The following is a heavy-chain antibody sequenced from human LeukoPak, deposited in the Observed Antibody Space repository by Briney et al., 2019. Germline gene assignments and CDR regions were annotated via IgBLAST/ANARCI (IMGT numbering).Heavy chain of an antibody. V-gene: IGHV4-34*01. Sequence: SETLSLTCAVYGGSFSGYYWSWIRQPPGKGLEWIGEINHSGSTNYNPSLKSRVTISVDTSKNQFSLKLSSVTAADTAVYYCARRDGGSYSARPGYNWFDPWGQGTLVTVSS. CDR1: GGSFSGYY. CDR3: ARRDGGSYSARPGYNWFDP. CDR2: INHSGST. J-gene: IGHJ5*02. D-gene: IGHD1-26*01.